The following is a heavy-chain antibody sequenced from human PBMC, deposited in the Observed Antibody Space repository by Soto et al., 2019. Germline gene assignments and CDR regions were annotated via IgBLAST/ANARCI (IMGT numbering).Heavy chain of an antibody. CDR2: IYYSGST. J-gene: IGHJ4*02. Sequence: SLSLTCTFSGGSISSGGYYWSWIGQHPWKGLEWIGYIYYSGSTYYNPSLKSRVTISVDTSKNQFSLKLSSVTAADTAVYYCARGVVAATRALDYWGQGTLVTVSS. D-gene: IGHD2-15*01. CDR1: GGSISSGGYY. CDR3: ARGVVAATRALDY. V-gene: IGHV4-31*03.